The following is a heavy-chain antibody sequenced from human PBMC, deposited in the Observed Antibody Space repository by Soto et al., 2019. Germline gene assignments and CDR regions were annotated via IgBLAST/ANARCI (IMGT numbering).Heavy chain of an antibody. CDR1: GGSINSYY. J-gene: IGHJ6*02. CDR2: IYYSGST. D-gene: IGHD3-9*01. Sequence: PSETLSLTCTVSGGSINSYYWSWIRQPPGKGLEWIGYIYYSGSTNYNPSLKSRVTISVDTSKNQFSLKLSSVTAADTAVYYCARNNYDILPGFYYYGMDVWGQGTTVTVSS. V-gene: IGHV4-59*01. CDR3: ARNNYDILPGFYYYGMDV.